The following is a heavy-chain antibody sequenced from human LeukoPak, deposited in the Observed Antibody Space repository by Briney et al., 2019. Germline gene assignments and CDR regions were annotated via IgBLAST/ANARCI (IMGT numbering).Heavy chain of an antibody. D-gene: IGHD3-10*01. Sequence: GGSLRLSCAASGFTFSSYAMSWVRQAPGKGLEWVSSISSSSSYIYYADSVKGRFTISRDNAKNSLYLQMNSLRAEDTAVYYCARQIDYYGSGSLPDYWGQGTLVTVSS. V-gene: IGHV3-21*01. J-gene: IGHJ4*02. CDR3: ARQIDYYGSGSLPDY. CDR2: ISSSSSYI. CDR1: GFTFSSYA.